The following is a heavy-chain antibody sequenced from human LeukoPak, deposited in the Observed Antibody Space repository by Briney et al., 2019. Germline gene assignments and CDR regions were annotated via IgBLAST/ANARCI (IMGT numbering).Heavy chain of an antibody. CDR3: ARQYYYDSSGYYSLRSPTHLFDY. D-gene: IGHD3-22*01. J-gene: IGHJ4*02. Sequence: SETLSLTCTVSGGSISSSSYYWGWIRQPPGKGLEWIGSIYYSGSTYYNPSLKSRVTISVDTSKNQFSLKLSSVTAADTAVYYCARQYYYDSSGYYSLRSPTHLFDYWGQGTLVTVSS. CDR2: IYYSGST. V-gene: IGHV4-39*07. CDR1: GGSISSSSYY.